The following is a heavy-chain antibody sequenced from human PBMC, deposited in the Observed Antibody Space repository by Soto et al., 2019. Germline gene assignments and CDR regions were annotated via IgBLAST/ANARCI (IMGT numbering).Heavy chain of an antibody. D-gene: IGHD3-10*01. J-gene: IGHJ4*02. Sequence: QVQLVESGGGVVQPGRSLRLSCAASGFPFTTYGMHWVREGPGKGLEWVAVISYDGSNKYYADSVKGRFTISRDNSKNTLYLQMNSLRPADTALYYCVGDQYYFDYRGQGTLVTVSS. CDR3: VGDQYYFDY. V-gene: IGHV3-30*03. CDR1: GFPFTTYG. CDR2: ISYDGSNK.